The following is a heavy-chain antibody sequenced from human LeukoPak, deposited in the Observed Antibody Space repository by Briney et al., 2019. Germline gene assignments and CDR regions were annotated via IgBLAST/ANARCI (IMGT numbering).Heavy chain of an antibody. D-gene: IGHD2-8*01. CDR3: ARAGYCTNGVCYSYFDY. CDR2: INPNSGGT. Sequence: ASVKVSCKASGYTFTSYDFNWVRQAPGQGLEWMGRINPNSGGTNYAQKFQGRVTMTRDTSISTAYMELSRLRSDDTAVYYCARAGYCTNGVCYSYFDYWGQGALVTVSS. V-gene: IGHV1-2*06. CDR1: GYTFTSYD. J-gene: IGHJ4*02.